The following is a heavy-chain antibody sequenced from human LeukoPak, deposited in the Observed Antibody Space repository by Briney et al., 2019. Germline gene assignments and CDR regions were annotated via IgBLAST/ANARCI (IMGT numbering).Heavy chain of an antibody. V-gene: IGHV4-34*01. J-gene: IGHJ4*02. CDR3: ARALTGVIDY. CDR2: INHSGST. Sequence: PSETLSLTCAVYGGSFSGYYWSWIRQPPGKGLEWIGEINHSGSTNYNPSLKSRVTISVDTSKNQFSLKLSSVTAADTAVYYCARALTGVIDYWGQGTLVTVSS. D-gene: IGHD1-20*01. CDR1: GGSFSGYY.